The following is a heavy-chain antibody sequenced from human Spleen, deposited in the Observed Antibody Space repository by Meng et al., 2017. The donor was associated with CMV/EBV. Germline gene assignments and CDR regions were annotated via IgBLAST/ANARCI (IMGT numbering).Heavy chain of an antibody. CDR1: GFTFSDYI. V-gene: IGHV3-48*04. CDR2: ISSSSSTI. Sequence: GESLKISCAASGFTFSDYIMNWVRQAPGKGLEWVSYISSSSSTIHYADSVKGRSTVSRDNAKNSLYLQMNSLRAEDTAIYYCARRLGSSSSFGMDVWGQGTTVTVSS. CDR3: ARRLGSSSSFGMDV. D-gene: IGHD6-6*01. J-gene: IGHJ6*02.